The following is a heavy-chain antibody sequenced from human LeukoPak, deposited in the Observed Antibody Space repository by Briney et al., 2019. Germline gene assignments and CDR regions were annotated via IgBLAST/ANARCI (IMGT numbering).Heavy chain of an antibody. CDR1: GFTFSNYW. D-gene: IGHD3-22*01. J-gene: IGHJ4*02. V-gene: IGHV3-48*01. CDR2: ISSSSSTI. Sequence: PGGSLRLSCAASGFTFSNYWMNWVRQAPGKGLEWVSYISSSSSTIYYADSVKGRFTISRDNAKNSLYLQMNSLRAEDTAVYYCGRDYYPYDSSAYPPFDYWGQGTLVTVSS. CDR3: GRDYYPYDSSAYPPFDY.